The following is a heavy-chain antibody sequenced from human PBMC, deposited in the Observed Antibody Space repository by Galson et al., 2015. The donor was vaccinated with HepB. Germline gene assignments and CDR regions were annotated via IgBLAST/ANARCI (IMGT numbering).Heavy chain of an antibody. D-gene: IGHD2-2*01. V-gene: IGHV4-39*01. CDR2: IYSSGST. CDR3: ARQYCSSTRCYVYFDY. J-gene: IGHJ4*02. CDR1: GGSISSSSYY. Sequence: LSLTCTVSGGSISSSSYYWGWIRQPPGKGLAWIGSIYSSGSTYYNPSLKSRVTISVDTSKNHFSLKLSSVTAADTAVYYCARQYCSSTRCYVYFDYWGQGTLVTVSS.